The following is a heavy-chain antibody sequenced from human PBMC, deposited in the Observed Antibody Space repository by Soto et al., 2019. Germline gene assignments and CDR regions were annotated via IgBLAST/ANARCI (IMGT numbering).Heavy chain of an antibody. D-gene: IGHD6-6*01. CDR1: CGSISSGGYY. CDR3: ARSIAATAGAFDI. V-gene: IGHV4-31*03. CDR2: IYYSGST. Sequence: PSETLSLTCTVSCGSISSGGYYWSWIRQHPGKGLEWIGYIYYSGSTYYNPSLKSRVTISVDTSKNQFSLKLSSVTAADTAVYYCARSIAATAGAFDIWGQGTMVTVSS. J-gene: IGHJ3*02.